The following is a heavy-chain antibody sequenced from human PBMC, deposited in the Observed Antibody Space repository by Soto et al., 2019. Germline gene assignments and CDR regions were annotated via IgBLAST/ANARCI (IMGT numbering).Heavy chain of an antibody. J-gene: IGHJ4*02. CDR1: GFTFSTYA. CDR2: VSHDGTNT. Sequence: QVRLMESGGGVVQPGRSLRLSCAASGFTFSTYAMHWVRQSPGQGLVWVADVSHDGTNTYYADSVKGRFTVSRDNSKNTLFLQMNSLRPEDTAVYFCASVQGDYGANLLSYWCQGTLVTVSS. D-gene: IGHD4-17*01. CDR3: ASVQGDYGANLLSY. V-gene: IGHV3-30*03.